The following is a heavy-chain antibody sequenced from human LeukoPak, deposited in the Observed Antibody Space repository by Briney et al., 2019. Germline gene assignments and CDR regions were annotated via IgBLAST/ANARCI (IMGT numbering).Heavy chain of an antibody. CDR3: ARQIAVAGTPDAFDI. Sequence: SETLSLTCTVSGGSISTYYWSWIRQPPGKGLEWIGYIYYRGSTNYNPSLKSRVTISVDTSKNQFFLKLSSVTAAVTAVYYCARQIAVAGTPDAFDIWGQGTMVTVSS. V-gene: IGHV4-59*01. CDR2: IYYRGST. J-gene: IGHJ3*02. CDR1: GGSISTYY. D-gene: IGHD6-19*01.